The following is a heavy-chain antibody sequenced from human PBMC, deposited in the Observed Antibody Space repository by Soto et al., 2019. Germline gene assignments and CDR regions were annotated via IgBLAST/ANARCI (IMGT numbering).Heavy chain of an antibody. CDR1: GYTFTNYY. Sequence: ASVKVSCKASGYTFTNYYMHWVRQAPGQGFEWLGRISPKSGGTDYAQKFQGRVTMTWDTSLKTAYMELSSLISEDTAVYYCARPPGYISDWHYFDLWGQGTLVTVSS. V-gene: IGHV1-2*02. D-gene: IGHD2-21*02. CDR3: ARPPGYISDWHYFDL. J-gene: IGHJ4*02. CDR2: ISPKSGGT.